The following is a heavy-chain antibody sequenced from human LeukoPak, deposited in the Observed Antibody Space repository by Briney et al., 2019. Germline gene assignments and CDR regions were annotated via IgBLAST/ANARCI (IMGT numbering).Heavy chain of an antibody. J-gene: IGHJ4*02. CDR1: GFTFSSYG. D-gene: IGHD1-26*01. Sequence: GGSLRLSCAASGFTFSSYGMHWVRQAPGRGLEWVAVIWYDGSNKFYADFVKGRFTISRDNSKNTLYLQMNSLRAEDTAVYYCARETTTLDYWGQGTLVTVSS. CDR2: IWYDGSNK. V-gene: IGHV3-33*01. CDR3: ARETTTLDY.